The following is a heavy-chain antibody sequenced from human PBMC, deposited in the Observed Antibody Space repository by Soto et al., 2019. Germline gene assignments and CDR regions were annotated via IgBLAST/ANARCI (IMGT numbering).Heavy chain of an antibody. CDR2: IKSKTDGGTT. V-gene: IGHV3-15*01. Sequence: EVQLVESGGGLVKPGGSLRLSCAASGFTFSNAWMSWVRQAPGKGLEWVGRIKSKTDGGTTDYAAPVKGRFTISKDNSKNTLYLEMNSLKTEDTDVYYCTTLRLVPAAFAGSTYSNYSMDFWGKGTTVTVSS. CDR3: TTLRLVPAAFAGSTYSNYSMDF. CDR1: GFTFSNAW. J-gene: IGHJ6*03. D-gene: IGHD2-2*01.